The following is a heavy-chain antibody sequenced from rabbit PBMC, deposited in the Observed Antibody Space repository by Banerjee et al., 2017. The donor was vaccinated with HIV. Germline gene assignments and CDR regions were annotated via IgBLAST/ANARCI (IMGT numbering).Heavy chain of an antibody. J-gene: IGHJ4*01. CDR3: ARITDNSGMAL. CDR2: IYAGKSGTT. D-gene: IGHD4-1*01. CDR1: GFTISSSYW. Sequence: QEQLEESGGDLVKPEGSLTLTCTASGFTISSSYWICWVRQAPGKGLELIACIYAGKSGTTWYASWVNGRFTISRSTSLNTVDLKMTSLTAADTATYFCARITDNSGMALWGQGTLVTVS. V-gene: IGHV1S43*01.